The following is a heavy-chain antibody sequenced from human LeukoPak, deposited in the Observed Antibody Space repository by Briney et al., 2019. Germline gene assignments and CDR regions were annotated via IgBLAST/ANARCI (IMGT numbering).Heavy chain of an antibody. D-gene: IGHD2-21*02. Sequence: ASVKVSCKASGYTFSGYYIHWVRQAPGQGLEWMGWINPSSGGTNYARKFQGRVTMTRDTSISTAYMELSRLRSDDTAVYYCARGLPGGFDPWGQGTLVTVSS. CDR3: ARGLPGGFDP. V-gene: IGHV1-2*02. CDR2: INPSSGGT. J-gene: IGHJ5*02. CDR1: GYTFSGYY.